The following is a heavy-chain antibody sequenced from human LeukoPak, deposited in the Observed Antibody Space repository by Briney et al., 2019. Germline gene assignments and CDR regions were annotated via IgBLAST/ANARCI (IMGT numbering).Heavy chain of an antibody. CDR1: GGSFSGYY. CDR2: IYYSGST. Sequence: SETLSLTCAVYGGSFSGYYWSWIRQPPGKGLEWIGYIYYSGSTNYNPSLKSRVTISVDTSKNQFSLKLSSVTAADTAVYYCARGGQWGPWYYFDYWGQGTLVTVSS. J-gene: IGHJ4*02. V-gene: IGHV4-59*01. CDR3: ARGGQWGPWYYFDY. D-gene: IGHD6-19*01.